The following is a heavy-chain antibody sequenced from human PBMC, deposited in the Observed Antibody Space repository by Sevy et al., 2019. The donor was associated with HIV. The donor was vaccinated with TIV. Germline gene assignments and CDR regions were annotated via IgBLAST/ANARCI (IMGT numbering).Heavy chain of an antibody. J-gene: IGHJ6*04. V-gene: IGHV3-7*01. Sequence: GGSLRLSCAASGFTFSCYWMNWVRQAPGKGLEWVANIKEDGSDNYYEETVKGRFTVSGDKAQNSLYLEMNILRAEDRGVDYCARWDVWGKGTTVTVSS. CDR3: ARWDV. CDR2: IKEDGSDN. CDR1: GFTFSCYW.